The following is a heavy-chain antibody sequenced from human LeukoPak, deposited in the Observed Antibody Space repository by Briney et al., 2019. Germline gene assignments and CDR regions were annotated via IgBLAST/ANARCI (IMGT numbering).Heavy chain of an antibody. D-gene: IGHD4-23*01. J-gene: IGHJ4*02. V-gene: IGHV1-18*01. Sequence: GASVKVSCKASGYTFTSYGISWVRQAPGQGLEWMGWISAYNGNTNYAQKLQGRVTMTTDTSTSTAYMELRSLRSDDPAVYYCARSDYGGNSEAFDYWGQGTLVTVSS. CDR2: ISAYNGNT. CDR3: ARSDYGGNSEAFDY. CDR1: GYTFTSYG.